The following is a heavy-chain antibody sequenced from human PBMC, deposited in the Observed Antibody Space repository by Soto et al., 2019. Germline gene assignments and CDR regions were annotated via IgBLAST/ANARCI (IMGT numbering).Heavy chain of an antibody. D-gene: IGHD2-2*01. CDR2: IIPIFGTA. Sequence: GASVKVSCKAPGGTSSSYAISWVRQAPGQGLEWMGGIIPIFGTANYAQKFQGRVTITADESTSTGYMELSSLRSEDTAVYYCARSQGGSTSLDIYYYYYYGMDVWGQGTTVTVSS. V-gene: IGHV1-69*13. J-gene: IGHJ6*02. CDR1: GGTSSSYA. CDR3: ARSQGGSTSLDIYYYYYYGMDV.